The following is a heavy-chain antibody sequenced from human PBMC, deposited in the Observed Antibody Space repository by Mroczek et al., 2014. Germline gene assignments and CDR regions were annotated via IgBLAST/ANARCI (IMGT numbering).Heavy chain of an antibody. D-gene: IGHD4-17*01. CDR2: ISGIVVAV. CDR1: GFTFDDYA. Sequence: VQLVQSWGRLGTGPGRSLRLSCAASGFTFDDYAMHWVRQAPRGRAWSGSRGISGIVVAVGYADSVKGRFTISRDNAKNSLYLQMNSLRAEDTALYYCDKSVGGXCRAFDYGRGQGTLVHRL. J-gene: IGHJ4*02. V-gene: IGHV3-9*01. CDR3: DKSVGGXCRAFDYG.